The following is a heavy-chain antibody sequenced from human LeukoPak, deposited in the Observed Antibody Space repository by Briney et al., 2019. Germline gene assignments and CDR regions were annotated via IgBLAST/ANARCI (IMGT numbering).Heavy chain of an antibody. Sequence: ASVKVSCKASGYTFTSYAMNWVRQAPGQGLEWMGWINTNTGNPTYAQGFTGRFVFSLDTSVSTAYLQISSLKAEDTAVYYCASYTVGTRRYSSGWYAGYYYYMDVWGKGTTVTVSS. V-gene: IGHV7-4-1*02. CDR3: ASYTVGTRRYSSGWYAGYYYYMDV. J-gene: IGHJ6*03. D-gene: IGHD6-19*01. CDR1: GYTFTSYA. CDR2: INTNTGNP.